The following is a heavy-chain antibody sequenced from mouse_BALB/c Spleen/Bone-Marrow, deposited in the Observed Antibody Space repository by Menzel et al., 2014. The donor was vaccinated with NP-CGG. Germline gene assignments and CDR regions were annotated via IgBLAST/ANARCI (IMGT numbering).Heavy chain of an antibody. CDR3: ATYDGYCFDY. CDR1: GDSITNGY. J-gene: IGHJ2*01. D-gene: IGHD2-3*01. CDR2: ISYSGNT. Sequence: DVQLQESGPSLVKPSQTLSLPCSVTGDSITNGYWNWIRKFPGNKLEYMGYISYSGNTYYNPSLKSRISITRDTSKNQYYLQLNSVTTEDTATYYCATYDGYCFDYWGQGTTLTVSS. V-gene: IGHV3-8*02.